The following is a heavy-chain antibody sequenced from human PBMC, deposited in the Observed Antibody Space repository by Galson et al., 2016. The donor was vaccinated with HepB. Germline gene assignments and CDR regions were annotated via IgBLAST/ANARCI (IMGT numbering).Heavy chain of an antibody. CDR3: ARDRVVYFGEPRVWYFDL. V-gene: IGHV1-69*01. CDR1: GGSFGSYS. Sequence: QSGAEVKKPGESLRISCKASGGSFGSYSISWVRQAPGQGLEWMGGMNPRFGKTNYAQRFQGRVTMTADESTNTAYMELTSLRSDDTAVYYCARDRVVYFGEPRVWYFDLWGRGTLVTVSS. J-gene: IGHJ2*01. D-gene: IGHD3-10*01. CDR2: MNPRFGKT.